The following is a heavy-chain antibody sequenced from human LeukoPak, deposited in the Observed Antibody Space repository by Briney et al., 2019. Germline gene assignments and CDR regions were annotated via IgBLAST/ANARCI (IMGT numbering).Heavy chain of an antibody. J-gene: IGHJ4*02. CDR1: GYTFTRYD. D-gene: IGHD4-11*01. CDR3: ARVGDDYSDYNFDY. V-gene: IGHV1-18*01. Sequence: ASVKVSCKASGYTFTRYDINWVRQATGQGLEWMGWISAYNGNTNYAQKIQGRVTMTTDTSTSTAYMELRSLRSDDTAVYYCARVGDDYSDYNFDYWGQGTLVTVSS. CDR2: ISAYNGNT.